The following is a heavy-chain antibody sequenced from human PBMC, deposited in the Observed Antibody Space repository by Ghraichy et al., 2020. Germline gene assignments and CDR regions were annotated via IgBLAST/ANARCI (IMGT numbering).Heavy chain of an antibody. J-gene: IGHJ4*02. V-gene: IGHV4-38-2*02. CDR3: ARDRGYYTSDY. CDR2: IYHSGST. CDR1: GYSISSGYY. D-gene: IGHD3-3*01. Sequence: SETLSLTCDVSGYSISSGYYWGWIRQPPGKGLEWIGSIYHSGSTYYNPSLKSRVTISVDTSKNQISLKLSSVTAADTAVYYCARDRGYYTSDYWGQGTLVTVSS.